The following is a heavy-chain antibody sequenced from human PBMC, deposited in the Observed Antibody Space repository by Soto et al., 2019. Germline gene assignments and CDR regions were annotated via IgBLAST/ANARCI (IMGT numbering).Heavy chain of an antibody. CDR3: ARAADPYCSSTSCYKLYYYYYGMDV. Sequence: QVQLVESGGGVVQPGRSLRLSCAASGFTFSSYGMHWVRQAPGKGLEWVAVIWYDGSNKYYADSVKGRFTISRDNSKNTLYLQMNSLRAEDTAVYYCARAADPYCSSTSCYKLYYYYYGMDVWGQGTTVTVSS. CDR2: IWYDGSNK. J-gene: IGHJ6*02. V-gene: IGHV3-33*01. D-gene: IGHD2-2*02. CDR1: GFTFSSYG.